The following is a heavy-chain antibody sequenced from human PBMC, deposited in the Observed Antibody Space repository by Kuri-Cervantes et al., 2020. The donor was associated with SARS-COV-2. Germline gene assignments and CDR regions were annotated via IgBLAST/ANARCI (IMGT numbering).Heavy chain of an antibody. J-gene: IGHJ5*02. CDR2: ISDSGYYT. CDR1: GFPFSSYT. Sequence: GGSLRLSCAASGFPFSSYTMYWIRLAPGKGLEWVSSISDSGYYTKYADSVKGRFTISRDNSKNTLYLQMNSLRAEDTAVYFARGYCSSTSCYNWFDPWGQGTLVTVSS. V-gene: IGHV3-21*04. CDR3: RGYCSSTSCYNWFDP. D-gene: IGHD2-2*03.